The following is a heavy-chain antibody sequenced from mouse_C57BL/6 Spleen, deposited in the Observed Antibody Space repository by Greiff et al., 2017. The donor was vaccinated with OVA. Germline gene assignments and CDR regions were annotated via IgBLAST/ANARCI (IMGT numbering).Heavy chain of an antibody. V-gene: IGHV3-6*01. D-gene: IGHD1-1*01. CDR2: ISYDGSN. J-gene: IGHJ2*01. CDR1: GYSITSGYY. CDR3: ARHGSSYVFDY. Sequence: EVKLEESGPGLVKPSQSLSLTCSVTGYSITSGYYWNWIRQFPGNKLEWMGYISYDGSNNYNPSLKNRISITRDTSKNQFFLKLNSVTTEDTATYYCARHGSSYVFDYWGQGTTLTVSS.